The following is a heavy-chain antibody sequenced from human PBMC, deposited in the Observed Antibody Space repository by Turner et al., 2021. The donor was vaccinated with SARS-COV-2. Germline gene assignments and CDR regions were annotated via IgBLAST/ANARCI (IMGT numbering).Heavy chain of an antibody. V-gene: IGHV3-21*01. J-gene: IGHJ3*02. CDR3: ARGHYCDSRGYYSQAFDI. CDR2: ISSSSSYI. Sequence: EVHLVESGGGLVKPGGSLRLSCAASGFTCSSYSMIWVRQAPGKGLEWVSSISSSSSYIYYADSVKGRFTMTRDNAKNTLYLQMNSLRAEDRAVYYCARGHYCDSRGYYSQAFDIWGQGTMVTVSS. CDR1: GFTCSSYS. D-gene: IGHD3-22*01.